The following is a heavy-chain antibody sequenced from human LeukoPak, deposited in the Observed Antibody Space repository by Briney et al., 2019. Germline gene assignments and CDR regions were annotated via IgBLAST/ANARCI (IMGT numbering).Heavy chain of an antibody. D-gene: IGHD6-19*01. J-gene: IGHJ4*01. CDR2: ISGSGGST. CDR3: ARDDSGGYFEGLYYFDF. CDR1: GFTFRSYG. Sequence: GGTLRLSCAASGFTFRSYGMSWVRQAPGKGLEWVSAISGSGGSTYYADSVKGRFTISRDNAKNSLYLQMNSLRAEDTAVYYCARDDSGGYFEGLYYFDFWGQGTLVTVSS. V-gene: IGHV3-23*01.